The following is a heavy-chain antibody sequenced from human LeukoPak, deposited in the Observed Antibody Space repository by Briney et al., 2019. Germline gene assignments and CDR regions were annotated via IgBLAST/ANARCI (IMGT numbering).Heavy chain of an antibody. D-gene: IGHD3-22*01. J-gene: IGHJ4*02. V-gene: IGHV4-30-2*02. CDR3: AREGHDSSGYYDY. CDR1: GGSISSGGYS. CDR2: IYHSGST. Sequence: SQTLSLTCAVSGGSISSGGYSWSWIRQPPGKGLEWIGYIYHSGSTYYNPSLKSRVTISVDRSKNQFSLKLSSVTAADTAVYYCAREGHDSSGYYDYWGQGTLVTVSS.